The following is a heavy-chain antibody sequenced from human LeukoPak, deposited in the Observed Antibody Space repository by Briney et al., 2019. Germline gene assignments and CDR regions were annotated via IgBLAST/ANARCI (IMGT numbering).Heavy chain of an antibody. D-gene: IGHD1-26*01. Sequence: SETLSLTCAVYGGSFSGYYWSWIRQPPGKGLEWIGEINHSGSTNYNPSLKSRVTISVDTSKNQFSLRLSSVTAADTAVYYCARSYSGSFLYWGQGSLVTVSS. CDR2: INHSGST. J-gene: IGHJ1*01. CDR3: ARSYSGSFLY. V-gene: IGHV4-34*01. CDR1: GGSFSGYY.